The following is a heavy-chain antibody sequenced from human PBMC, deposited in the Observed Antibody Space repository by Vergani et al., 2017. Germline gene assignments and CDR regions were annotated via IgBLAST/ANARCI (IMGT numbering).Heavy chain of an antibody. CDR2: IHSSGTS. Sequence: QVQLHESGPGLVKPSQTLSLTRTVSGGSITSGSFYWSWIRQPAGKGLEWIGRIHSSGTSNYNPSLKSRAPLSVDTSKNQLSLRMTSVNAADTAVYYCARDSWTSELRGVYWFDTWGQGTLVSVSS. D-gene: IGHD3-10*01. CDR3: ARDSWTSELRGVYWFDT. J-gene: IGHJ5*02. CDR1: GGSITSGSFY. V-gene: IGHV4-61*02.